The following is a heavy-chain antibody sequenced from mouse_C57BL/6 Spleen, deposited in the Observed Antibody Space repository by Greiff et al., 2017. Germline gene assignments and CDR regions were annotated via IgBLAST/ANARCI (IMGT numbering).Heavy chain of an antibody. CDR1: GFTFSSYG. J-gene: IGHJ4*01. Sequence: EVHLVESGGDLVKPGGSLKLSCAASGFTFSSYGMSWVRQTPDKRLEWVATISSGGSYTYYPDSVKGRFTISRDNAKNTLYLQMSSLKSEDTAMYYCARPMRDYWAMDYWGQGTSVTVSS. CDR3: ARPMRDYWAMDY. V-gene: IGHV5-6*01. CDR2: ISSGGSYT. D-gene: IGHD1-1*01.